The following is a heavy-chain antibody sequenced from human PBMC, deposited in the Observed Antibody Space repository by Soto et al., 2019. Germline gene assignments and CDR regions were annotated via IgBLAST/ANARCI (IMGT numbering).Heavy chain of an antibody. V-gene: IGHV3-23*01. Sequence: EVQLLESGGGLVQPGGSLRLSCAASGFTFTSYAMIWVSQAPGKGLEWVSALSGSGGSTYYADSVKGRFPISRDNSKNTVYLQMNSLRAEDTAVYYCARVQCTGGSCFSSYYYYYGMDVWGQGTTVTVSS. J-gene: IGHJ6*02. CDR2: LSGSGGST. D-gene: IGHD2-15*01. CDR1: GFTFTSYA. CDR3: ARVQCTGGSCFSSYYYYYGMDV.